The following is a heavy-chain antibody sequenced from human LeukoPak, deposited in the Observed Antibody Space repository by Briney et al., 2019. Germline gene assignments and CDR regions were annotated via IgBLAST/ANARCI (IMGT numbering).Heavy chain of an antibody. CDR3: AKDSEVTTTIED. Sequence: PGGSLRLSCAASGFTFSTHGMHRVRQAPGQGLEWVAIIRYDGSNKYYADSVKGRFTISRDNSKNTLYLQMNNLRAEDTAVYYCAKDSEVTTTIEDWGQGTLVTVSS. D-gene: IGHD4-11*01. CDR2: IRYDGSNK. V-gene: IGHV3-30*02. CDR1: GFTFSTHG. J-gene: IGHJ4*02.